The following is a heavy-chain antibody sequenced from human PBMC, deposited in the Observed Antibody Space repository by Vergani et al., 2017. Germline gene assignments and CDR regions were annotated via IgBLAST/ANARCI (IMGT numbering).Heavy chain of an antibody. CDR3: AKXGRENRDYEYFDY. CDR1: GGSMSGYY. D-gene: IGHD4-17*01. V-gene: IGHV4-59*01. Sequence: QVRLQESGPGLVKPSETLTLTCSVSGGSMSGYYWSWIRQPPGKELEWIGYMYHSGSANYNPCLETRVTISGDTSKNQFSLKLNSVTAADTAVYYCAKXGRENRDYEYFDYWGQGTLVTVSS. CDR2: MYHSGSA. J-gene: IGHJ4*02.